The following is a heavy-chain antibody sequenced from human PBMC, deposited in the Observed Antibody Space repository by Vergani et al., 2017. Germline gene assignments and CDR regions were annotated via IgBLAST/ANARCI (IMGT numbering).Heavy chain of an antibody. V-gene: IGHV1-69*08. CDR1: GGTFRSYT. CDR2: IIPILGIA. D-gene: IGHD3-10*01. Sequence: QVQLVQSGAEVKKPGSSVKVSCKASGGTFRSYTISWLRQAPGQGLEWMGRIIPILGIANYAQKFQGRVTITADKSTSTAYMELSSLRSEDTAVYYCAREFGVTYYYYGMDVWGQGTTVTVSS. J-gene: IGHJ6*02. CDR3: AREFGVTYYYYGMDV.